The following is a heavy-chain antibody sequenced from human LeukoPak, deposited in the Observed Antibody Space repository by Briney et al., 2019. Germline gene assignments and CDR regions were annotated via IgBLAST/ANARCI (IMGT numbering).Heavy chain of an antibody. CDR3: ARGVYDSSGYYYVD. D-gene: IGHD3-22*01. Sequence: ASVKVSCKASGGTFSSYAISWVRQAPGQGLEWMGGIIPIFGTANYAQKFQGRVTMTRDTSTSTVYMELSSLRSEDTAVYYCARGVYDSSGYYYVDWGQGTLVTVSS. V-gene: IGHV1-69*05. CDR1: GGTFSSYA. J-gene: IGHJ4*02. CDR2: IIPIFGTA.